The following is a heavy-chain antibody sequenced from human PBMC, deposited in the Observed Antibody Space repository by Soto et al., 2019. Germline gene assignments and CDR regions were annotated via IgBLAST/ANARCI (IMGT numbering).Heavy chain of an antibody. J-gene: IGHJ6*02. CDR1: GFTFSSYA. Sequence: PGGSLRLSCAASGFTFSSYAMSWVRQAPGKGLEWVSAISGSGGSTYYADSVKGRFTISRDNSKNTLYLQMNSLRAEDTAVYYCAKRLLWFGELYYYYYGMDVWGQGTTVTVSS. V-gene: IGHV3-23*01. CDR2: ISGSGGST. CDR3: AKRLLWFGELYYYYYGMDV. D-gene: IGHD3-10*01.